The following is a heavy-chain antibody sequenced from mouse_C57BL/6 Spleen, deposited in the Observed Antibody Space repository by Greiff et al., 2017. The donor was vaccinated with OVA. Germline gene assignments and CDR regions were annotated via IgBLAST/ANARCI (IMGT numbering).Heavy chain of an antibody. V-gene: IGHV1-55*01. J-gene: IGHJ2*01. D-gene: IGHD3-3*01. CDR3: ARSRGWDYFDY. CDR1: GYTFTSYW. CDR2: IYPGRGST. Sequence: QVQLQQPGAELVKPGASVKMSCKASGYTFTSYWITWVKQRPGQGLEWIGDIYPGRGSTNYNEKFKSKATLTADTSSSTAYMQLSSLTSEDSAVYNCARSRGWDYFDYWGQGTTLTVSS.